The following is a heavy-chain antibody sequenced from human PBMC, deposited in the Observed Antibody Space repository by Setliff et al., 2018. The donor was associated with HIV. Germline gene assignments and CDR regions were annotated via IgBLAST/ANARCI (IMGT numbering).Heavy chain of an antibody. D-gene: IGHD5-12*01. Sequence: PGGSLRLSCAASGFTFSNYAMGWVRQAPGEGLEWVSAILSAGGRTFYADSVKGRFTISRDNSKNTVYLQMNSLGAEDTAEYYCAKELAASGLGYFDSWGRGILVTVSS. V-gene: IGHV3-23*01. CDR2: ILSAGGRT. J-gene: IGHJ4*02. CDR1: GFTFSNYA. CDR3: AKELAASGLGYFDS.